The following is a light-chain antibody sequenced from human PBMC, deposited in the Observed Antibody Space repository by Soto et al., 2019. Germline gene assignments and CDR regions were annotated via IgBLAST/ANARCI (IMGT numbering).Light chain of an antibody. V-gene: IGKV3-20*01. J-gene: IGKJ1*01. Sequence: ENVLTQSPGTLSLSPGESATLSCRASQSLSSSYIAWYQQKPGQAPRLLIYDASSRDTGIPDRFSGSGSGTDFTLTISRLEPEDFAVYYCQQYGSTPWTFGQGTKVEIK. CDR2: DAS. CDR3: QQYGSTPWT. CDR1: QSLSSSY.